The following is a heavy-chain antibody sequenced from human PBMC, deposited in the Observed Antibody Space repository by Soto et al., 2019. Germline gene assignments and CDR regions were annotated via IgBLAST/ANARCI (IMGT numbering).Heavy chain of an antibody. CDR1: GGSITTGGYY. Sequence: PSETLSLTCTVSGGSITTGGYYWSWIRQLPGKGLEWIGHRYYSESTYYNPSLKSRVSISLDTSKNRFSLKLSFVTAADTAMYYCAWTKCSGGSCYSWSLGYWGQGTLVTVSS. CDR3: AWTKCSGGSCYSWSLGY. D-gene: IGHD2-15*01. V-gene: IGHV4-31*02. J-gene: IGHJ4*02. CDR2: RYYSEST.